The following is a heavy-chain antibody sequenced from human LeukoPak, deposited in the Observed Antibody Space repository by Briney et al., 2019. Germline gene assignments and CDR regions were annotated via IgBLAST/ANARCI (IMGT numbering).Heavy chain of an antibody. CDR1: GFTFSSYS. CDR3: ARGTDTKPFWSGYWVDV. Sequence: SGGSLRLSCAASGFTFSSYSMNWVRQAPGEGLEWVSYISSSSSTIYYADSVKGRFTISRDNAKNTLYLQMNSLRAEDTAVYYCARGTDTKPFWSGYWVDVWGQGTTVTVSS. J-gene: IGHJ6*02. V-gene: IGHV3-48*01. CDR2: ISSSSSTI. D-gene: IGHD3-3*01.